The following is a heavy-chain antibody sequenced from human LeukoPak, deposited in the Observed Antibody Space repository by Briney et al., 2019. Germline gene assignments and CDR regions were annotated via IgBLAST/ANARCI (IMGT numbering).Heavy chain of an antibody. CDR1: GGSISSYY. CDR2: IYYSGST. Sequence: SETLSLTCTVSGGSISSYYWSWIRQPPGKGLEWIGYIYYSGSTNYNPSLKSRVAMSVDTSKSQFSLKLTSVTAADTAIYYCARGIYPSGGRHWFDPWGQGTLITVSS. J-gene: IGHJ5*02. CDR3: ARGIYPSGGRHWFDP. D-gene: IGHD2-15*01. V-gene: IGHV4-59*01.